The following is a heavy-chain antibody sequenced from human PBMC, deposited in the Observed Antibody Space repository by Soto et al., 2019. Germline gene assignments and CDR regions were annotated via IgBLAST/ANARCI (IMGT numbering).Heavy chain of an antibody. J-gene: IGHJ1*01. CDR2: IYYAGTT. V-gene: IGHV4-39*07. CDR1: GGSISSSSYY. Sequence: PSETLSLTCTVSGGSISSSSYYWGWIRQPPGKGLEWIGSIYYAGTTTYNPSLQSRVSISVDTSKNEVSLKLTSVTAADTAVYFCARLGAYYQAMDSWGQGTLVTVSS. D-gene: IGHD3-22*01. CDR3: ARLGAYYQAMDS.